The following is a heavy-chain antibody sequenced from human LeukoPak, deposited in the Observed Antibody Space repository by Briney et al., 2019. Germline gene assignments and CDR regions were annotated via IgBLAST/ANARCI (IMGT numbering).Heavy chain of an antibody. CDR2: ISYDGSNK. V-gene: IGHV3-30*18. CDR3: AKAGPQWLVRSWFDY. CDR1: GFTFSSYA. Sequence: PGGSLRLSCAASGFTFSSYAMSWVRQAPGKGLEWVAVISYDGSNKYYADSVKGRFTISRDNSKNTLYLQMNSLRAEDTAVYYCAKAGPQWLVRSWFDYWGQGTLVTVSS. J-gene: IGHJ4*02. D-gene: IGHD6-19*01.